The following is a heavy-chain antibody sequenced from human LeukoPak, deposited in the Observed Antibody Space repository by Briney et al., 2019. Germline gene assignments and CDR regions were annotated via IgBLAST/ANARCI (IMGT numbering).Heavy chain of an antibody. CDR2: IYYSGST. CDR3: ARGRDYYGSGSYYNTYYYYGMDV. Sequence: SETLSLTCTVSGGSISSGDYYWSWIRQPPGKGLEWIGYIYYSGSTYYNPSLKSRVTISVDTSKNQFSLKLSSVTAADTAVYYCARGRDYYGSGSYYNTYYYYGMDVWGQGTTVTVSS. J-gene: IGHJ6*02. D-gene: IGHD3-10*01. V-gene: IGHV4-30-4*01. CDR1: GGSISSGDYY.